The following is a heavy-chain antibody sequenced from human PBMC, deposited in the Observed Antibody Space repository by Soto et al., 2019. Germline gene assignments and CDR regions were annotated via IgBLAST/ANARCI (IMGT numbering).Heavy chain of an antibody. D-gene: IGHD6-19*01. CDR3: ARDFTDSSGPTLGMGV. CDR1: GGSISSGGYY. J-gene: IGHJ6*02. V-gene: IGHV4-31*03. CDR2: IYYSGST. Sequence: QVQLQESGPGLVKPSQTLSLTCTVSGGSISSGGYYWSWIRQHPGKGLEWIGYIYYSGSTYYNPSRKMRVTISVDTSKSQFSLKLSSVTAADTAVYYCARDFTDSSGPTLGMGVWGQGTTVTVSS.